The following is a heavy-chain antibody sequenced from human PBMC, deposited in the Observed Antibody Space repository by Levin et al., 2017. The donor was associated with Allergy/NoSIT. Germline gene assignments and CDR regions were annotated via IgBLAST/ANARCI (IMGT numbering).Heavy chain of an antibody. V-gene: IGHV4-31*03. Sequence: SCTVSGGSISGGGYHWTWIRQHPEKGLEWIGYIYYSGSTFYNPSLKSRLMISVDTSKNQFSLNVSSVTAADTAVYYCAREDGSTFEFWGQGALVTVAS. CDR1: GGSISGGGYH. J-gene: IGHJ4*02. CDR3: AREDGSTFEF. CDR2: IYYSGST. D-gene: IGHD2-2*03.